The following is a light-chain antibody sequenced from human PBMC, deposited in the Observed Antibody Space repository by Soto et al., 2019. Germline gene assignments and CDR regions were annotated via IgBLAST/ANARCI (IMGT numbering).Light chain of an antibody. Sequence: EIVLTQSPATLSLSPVERATLSFRASQSVSSYLAWYQQKPGQAPRLLIYDASNRATGIPARFSGSGSGTDFTLTISSLEPEDFAVYYCQQRSNWPQITFGQGTRLEIK. CDR2: DAS. V-gene: IGKV3-11*01. CDR3: QQRSNWPQIT. CDR1: QSVSSY. J-gene: IGKJ5*01.